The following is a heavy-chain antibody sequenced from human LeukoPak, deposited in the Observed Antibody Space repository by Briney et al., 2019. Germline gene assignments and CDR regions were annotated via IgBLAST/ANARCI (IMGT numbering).Heavy chain of an antibody. Sequence: GGSLRLSCAASGFTFSSYTMNWVRQAPGKGLEWVSSISSSSSYIYYADSVKGRFTISRDNAKNSLYLQMNSLRAEDTAVYYCARVSLYSSSWQNWFDPWGQGTLVTVSS. CDR3: ARVSLYSSSWQNWFDP. J-gene: IGHJ5*02. CDR2: ISSSSSYI. V-gene: IGHV3-21*01. D-gene: IGHD6-13*01. CDR1: GFTFSSYT.